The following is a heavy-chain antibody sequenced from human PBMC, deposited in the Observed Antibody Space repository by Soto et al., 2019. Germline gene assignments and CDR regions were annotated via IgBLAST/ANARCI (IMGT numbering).Heavy chain of an antibody. J-gene: IGHJ5*02. CDR1: GGTFSSYA. CDR3: ASMGGMNWFDP. CDR2: IIPIFGTA. D-gene: IGHD1-26*01. Sequence: SVKVSCKASGGTFSSYAISWVRQAPGQGLEWMGGIIPIFGTANYAQKFQGRVTITADKSTSTAYMELSSLRSEDTAVYCCASMGGMNWFDPWGQGTLVTVSS. V-gene: IGHV1-69*06.